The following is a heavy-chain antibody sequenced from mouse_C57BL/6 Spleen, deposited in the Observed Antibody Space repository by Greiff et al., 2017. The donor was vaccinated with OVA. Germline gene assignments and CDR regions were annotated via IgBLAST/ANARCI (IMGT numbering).Heavy chain of an antibody. D-gene: IGHD2-3*01. J-gene: IGHJ1*03. Sequence: EVHLVESGGGLVQPKGSLKLSCAASGFTFNTYAMHWVRQAPGKGLEWVARIRSKSSNYATYYADSVKDRFTISRDDSQSMLYLQMNNLKTEDTAMYYCVREEGYDGYSHWYFDVWGTGTTVTVSS. CDR2: IRSKSSNYAT. V-gene: IGHV10-3*01. CDR1: GFTFNTYA. CDR3: VREEGYDGYSHWYFDV.